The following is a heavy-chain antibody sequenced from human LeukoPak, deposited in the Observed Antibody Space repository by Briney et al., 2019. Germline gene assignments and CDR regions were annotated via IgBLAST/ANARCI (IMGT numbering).Heavy chain of an antibody. J-gene: IGHJ5*02. V-gene: IGHV1-18*01. CDR2: ISAYNGNT. CDR3: ARTYCSSTSCYRFDP. Sequence: AAVKVSCKASGYTFTSYGISWVRLAPGQGLEWMGWISAYNGNTNYAQKLQGRVTMTTDTSTSTAYMELRSLRSDDTAVYYCARTYCSSTSCYRFDPWGQGTLVTVSS. CDR1: GYTFTSYG. D-gene: IGHD2-2*01.